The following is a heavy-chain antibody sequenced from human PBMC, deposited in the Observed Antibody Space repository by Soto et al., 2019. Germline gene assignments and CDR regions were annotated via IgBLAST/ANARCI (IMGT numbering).Heavy chain of an antibody. V-gene: IGHV1-18*01. CDR2: ISAYNGNT. J-gene: IGHJ2*01. D-gene: IGHD2-15*01. CDR1: GYTFTSYG. CDR3: ARAIVVAATRTTLRWYFDL. Sequence: QVQLVQSGAEVKKPGASVKVSCKASGYTFTSYGISWVRQAPGQGLEWMGWISAYNGNTNYAQKLQGRGTMTTDTSTSTDYMERRSRRSDDTDVYYCARAIVVAATRTTLRWYFDLWGRGTLVTVSS.